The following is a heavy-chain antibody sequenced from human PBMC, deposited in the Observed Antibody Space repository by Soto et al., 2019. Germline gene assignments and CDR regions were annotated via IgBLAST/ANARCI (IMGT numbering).Heavy chain of an antibody. V-gene: IGHV4-59*01. CDR2: IHYSGNT. J-gene: IGHJ4*02. D-gene: IGHD3-22*01. CDR1: GGSISSYY. Sequence: SEPLSLTCTVSGGSISSYYWTWIRQPPGKGLEWIGYIHYSGNTNYNPSVKSRVTISVDTSKNQFSLKLSSVTAADTAVYYCARQAVYYDSSGYLDYWGQGTLGTVSS. CDR3: ARQAVYYDSSGYLDY.